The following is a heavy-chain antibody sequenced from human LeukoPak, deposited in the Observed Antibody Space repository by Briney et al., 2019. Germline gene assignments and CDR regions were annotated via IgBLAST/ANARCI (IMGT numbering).Heavy chain of an antibody. J-gene: IGHJ4*02. Sequence: SETLSLTCTVSGGSISSYYWSWIRQPAGKGLEWIGRIYTSGSTNYNPSLKSRVTMSVDTSKNQFSLNLSSVTAADTAVYYCARDSRVTMVRGVMELDYWGRGTLVTVSS. D-gene: IGHD3-10*01. CDR3: ARDSRVTMVRGVMELDY. CDR1: GGSISSYY. V-gene: IGHV4-4*07. CDR2: IYTSGST.